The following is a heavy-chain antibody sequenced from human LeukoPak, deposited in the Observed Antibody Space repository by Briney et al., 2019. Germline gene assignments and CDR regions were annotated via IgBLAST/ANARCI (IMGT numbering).Heavy chain of an antibody. D-gene: IGHD3-22*01. CDR3: AKVEGSSGHTRLFDY. CDR1: GFTFSSYA. V-gene: IGHV3-23*01. J-gene: IGHJ4*02. CDR2: ISGSGGST. Sequence: GGSLRLSCAASGFTFSSYAMSWVRQAPGKGLEWVSAISGSGGSTYYADSVKGRFTTSRDNSKNTLYLQMNSLRAEDTAVYYCAKVEGSSGHTRLFDYWGQGTLVTVSS.